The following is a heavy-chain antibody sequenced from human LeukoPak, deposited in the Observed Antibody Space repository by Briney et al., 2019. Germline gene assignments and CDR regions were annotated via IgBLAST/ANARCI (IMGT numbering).Heavy chain of an antibody. Sequence: SETLSLTCTVSGGSVNSGNYYWSWIRQPPGKGLEWIGFISYSGSTYYNPSLESRVTISADTSKNQFSLKLSSVTAADTAVYYCARGGQLWPRGDYWGQGTLVTVSS. CDR3: ARGGQLWPRGDY. CDR2: ISYSGST. J-gene: IGHJ4*02. V-gene: IGHV4-61*01. D-gene: IGHD3-16*01. CDR1: GGSVNSGNYY.